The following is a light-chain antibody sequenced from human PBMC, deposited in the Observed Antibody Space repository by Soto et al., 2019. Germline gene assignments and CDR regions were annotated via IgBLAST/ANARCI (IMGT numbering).Light chain of an antibody. CDR2: GGS. J-gene: IGKJ1*01. CDR3: QQYNTYSRT. V-gene: IGKV1-5*03. CDR1: QSISRW. Sequence: DIQMTQSPSTLSASIGDRVTITCRASQSISRWLAWYRQKPGGAPKLLIYGGSILERGVPSRFSGSGSGTEFTLTISSLQPDDFATFYCQQYNTYSRTFGQGTRVEVK.